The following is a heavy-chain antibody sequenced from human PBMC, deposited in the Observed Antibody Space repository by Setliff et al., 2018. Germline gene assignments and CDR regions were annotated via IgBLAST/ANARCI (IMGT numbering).Heavy chain of an antibody. Sequence: HPGGSLRLSCAASGFTFSSYWMSWVRQAPGKGLEWVANINQDGSEKYYVDSVKGRFTISRDNAKNSLYLQMNSLRADDTAVYYCARTCSGSGCYAGLESWGQGTPVTVSS. CDR1: GFTFSSYW. V-gene: IGHV3-7*01. CDR3: ARTCSGSGCYAGLES. J-gene: IGHJ4*02. CDR2: INQDGSEK. D-gene: IGHD2-15*01.